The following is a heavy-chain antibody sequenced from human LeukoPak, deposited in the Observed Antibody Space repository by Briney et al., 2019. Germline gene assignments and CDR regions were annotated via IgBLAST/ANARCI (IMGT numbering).Heavy chain of an antibody. J-gene: IGHJ4*02. Sequence: HPGGSLRLSCAASGFTFSGYGIHWVRQAPGKGLEWVAVISYDGSNKYYADSVKGRFTISRDDSKNTLYLQMNSLRAEDTAVYYCAKDFATYTYGQYYFDYWGQGTLVTVSS. CDR3: AKDFATYTYGQYYFDY. CDR1: GFTFSGYG. D-gene: IGHD5-18*01. V-gene: IGHV3-30*18. CDR2: ISYDGSNK.